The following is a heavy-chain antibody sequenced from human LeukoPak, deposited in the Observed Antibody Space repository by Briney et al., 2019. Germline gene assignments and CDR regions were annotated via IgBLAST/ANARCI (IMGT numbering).Heavy chain of an antibody. V-gene: IGHV4-39*07. D-gene: IGHD6-19*01. CDR2: IYYSGST. J-gene: IGHJ5*02. CDR3: ARDSQWLVRGSWFDP. CDR1: AGSISSSSYY. Sequence: SETLSLTCTVSAGSISSSSYYWGWIRKPPGKGLERIVSIYYSGSTYYNPSLKSRVTISVDTSKNQFSLKLSSVTAADTAVYYCARDSQWLVRGSWFDPWGQGTLVTVSS.